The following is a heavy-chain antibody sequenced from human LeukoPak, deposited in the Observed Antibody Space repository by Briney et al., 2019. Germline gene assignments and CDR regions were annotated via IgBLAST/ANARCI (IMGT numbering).Heavy chain of an antibody. Sequence: SQTLSLTCTVSGGSISSGGYYWSWIRQPPGKGLEWIGYIYHSGSTYYNPSLKSRVTISVDRSKNQFSLKLSSVTAADTAVYYCARVNIVVVPAAIKVSFSYYYYMDVWGKGTTVTVSS. CDR3: ARVNIVVVPAAIKVSFSYYYYMDV. CDR1: GGSISSGGYY. J-gene: IGHJ6*03. CDR2: IYHSGST. V-gene: IGHV4-30-2*01. D-gene: IGHD2-2*02.